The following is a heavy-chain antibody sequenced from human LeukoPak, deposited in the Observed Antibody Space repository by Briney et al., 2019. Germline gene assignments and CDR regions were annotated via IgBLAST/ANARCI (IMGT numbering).Heavy chain of an antibody. J-gene: IGHJ6*03. V-gene: IGHV1-8*01. D-gene: IGHD3-9*01. CDR2: MNPNSGNT. Sequence: ASVKVSCKASGYTFTSYDINWVRQATGQGLEWMGWMNPNSGNTGYAQKFQGRVTMTRNTSISTAYMELSSLRSGDTAVYYCARVLRYFDWLSNYYYYMDVWGKGTTVTISS. CDR1: GYTFTSYD. CDR3: ARVLRYFDWLSNYYYYMDV.